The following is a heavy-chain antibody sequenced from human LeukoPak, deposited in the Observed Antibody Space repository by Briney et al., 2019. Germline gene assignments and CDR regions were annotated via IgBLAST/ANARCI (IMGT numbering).Heavy chain of an antibody. CDR1: GGSISSSSYY. Sequence: SETLSLTCTVSGGSISSSSYYWGWIRQPPGKGLEWIGSIYYSGSTYYNPSLKSRVTISVDTSKNQSSLKLSSVTAADTAVYYCASPGFNYGDYPEWFDPWGQGTLVTVSS. V-gene: IGHV4-39*01. CDR3: ASPGFNYGDYPEWFDP. CDR2: IYYSGST. J-gene: IGHJ5*02. D-gene: IGHD4-17*01.